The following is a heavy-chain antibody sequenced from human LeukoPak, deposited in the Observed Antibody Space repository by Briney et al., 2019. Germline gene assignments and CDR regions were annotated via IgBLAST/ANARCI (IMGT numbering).Heavy chain of an antibody. CDR1: GGSTSSGNYF. CDR2: IHSSGNT. J-gene: IGHJ4*02. CDR3: ARQYAHWNPFAG. Sequence: PSETLSLTCTVSGGSTSSGNYFWGWVRQPPGKGLEWIGSIHSSGNTYYSPSLRSRVTISGDTSKNQFFLKLTSVTAADTAIYYCARQYAHWNPFAGWGQGTLVTVSS. D-gene: IGHD1-1*01. V-gene: IGHV4-39*01.